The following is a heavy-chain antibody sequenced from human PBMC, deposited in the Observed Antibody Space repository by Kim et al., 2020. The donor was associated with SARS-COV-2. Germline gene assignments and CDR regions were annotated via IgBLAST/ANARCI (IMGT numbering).Heavy chain of an antibody. D-gene: IGHD3-22*01. V-gene: IGHV3-15*01. CDR3: VADTYESDSQAFDY. Sequence: YSASVRGRFSISRDDSKDTLFLQMEALKSEDTAVYYCVADTYESDSQAFDYWGRGTLVTVSS. J-gene: IGHJ4*02.